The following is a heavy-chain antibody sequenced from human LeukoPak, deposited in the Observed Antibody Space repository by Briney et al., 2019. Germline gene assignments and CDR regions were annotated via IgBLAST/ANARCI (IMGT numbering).Heavy chain of an antibody. CDR1: GFTLSSYS. CDR3: ARRCYDSSGYPQWRFDY. J-gene: IGHJ4*02. Sequence: GGSLRLSCAASGFTLSSYSMNWVRQAPGKGLEWVSSISDTSTYIDYADSVKGRFTISRDNAKNSLYLQMNSLRAEDTAVYYCARRCYDSSGYPQWRFDYWGQGTLVTASS. CDR2: ISDTSTYI. D-gene: IGHD3-22*01. V-gene: IGHV3-21*01.